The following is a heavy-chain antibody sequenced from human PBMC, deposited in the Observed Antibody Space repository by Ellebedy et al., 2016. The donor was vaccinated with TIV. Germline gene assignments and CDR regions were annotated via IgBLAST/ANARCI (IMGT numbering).Heavy chain of an antibody. Sequence: GESLKISCTASGFTFNNYWMTWVRQAPGKGLEWVANIKQDGSDKYYVDSVRGRFTISRDNAKNSLYLQMNSLRAEETAVHYCARGSQEYDGWYLDLWGRGTLVTVSS. V-gene: IGHV3-7*01. CDR1: GFTFNNYW. CDR3: ARGSQEYDGWYLDL. J-gene: IGHJ2*01. D-gene: IGHD3-3*01. CDR2: IKQDGSDK.